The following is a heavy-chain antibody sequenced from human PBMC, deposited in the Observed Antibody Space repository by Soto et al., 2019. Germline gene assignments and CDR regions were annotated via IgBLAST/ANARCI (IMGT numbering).Heavy chain of an antibody. CDR3: AKDKYSSGWYFDF. J-gene: IGHJ4*02. D-gene: IGHD6-19*01. Sequence: EVQLLQSGGGSIQPGGSVRLSCAASGFTFGTYAMNWVRHTPGKGLQWVSTISGTGATTYYADSVKGRFTISRDNSKNTLYLRMNILRAEDTAIYYCAKDKYSSGWYFDFWGQGSLVTVSS. CDR1: GFTFGTYA. CDR2: ISGTGATT. V-gene: IGHV3-23*01.